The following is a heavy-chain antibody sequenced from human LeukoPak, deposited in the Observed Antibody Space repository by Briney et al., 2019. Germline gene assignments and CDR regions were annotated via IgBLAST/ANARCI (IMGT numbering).Heavy chain of an antibody. D-gene: IGHD3-16*02. V-gene: IGHV4-34*01. J-gene: IGHJ5*02. CDR3: ARGSGIWGSYRSHRFDP. CDR2: INHSGST. CDR1: GGSFSGYY. Sequence: SETLSLTCAVYGGSFSGYYWSWIRQPPGKGLEWIGEINHSGSTNYNPSLKSRDTISVDTSKNQFSLKLSSVTAADTAVYYCARGSGIWGSYRSHRFDPWGQGTLVTVSS.